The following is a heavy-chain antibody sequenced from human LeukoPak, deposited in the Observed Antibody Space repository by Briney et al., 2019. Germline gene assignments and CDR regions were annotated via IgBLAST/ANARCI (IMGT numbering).Heavy chain of an antibody. D-gene: IGHD1-26*01. V-gene: IGHV3-23*01. Sequence: GGSLRLSCAASGFTFSSYAMSWVRQAPGKGLEWVSGITGSGGSTYHADSVKGRFTISRDNSKNTLFLQMSSLRAEDSAIFYCAKGSTSGRPYYFDYWGQGILVTVSS. CDR1: GFTFSSYA. J-gene: IGHJ4*02. CDR3: AKGSTSGRPYYFDY. CDR2: ITGSGGST.